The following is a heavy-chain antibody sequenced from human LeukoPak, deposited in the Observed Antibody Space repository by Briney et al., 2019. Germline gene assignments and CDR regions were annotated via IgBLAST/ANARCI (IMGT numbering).Heavy chain of an antibody. V-gene: IGHV1-69*04. Sequence: GASVKVSCKASGGTFSSYAISWVRQAPGQGLEWMGRIIPILGIANYAQKFQGRVTITADKSTSTAYMELSSLRSEDTAVYYCATYVISGYSYGYYDAFDIWGQGTMVTVSS. CDR3: ATYVISGYSYGYYDAFDI. J-gene: IGHJ3*02. CDR2: IIPILGIA. CDR1: GGTFSSYA. D-gene: IGHD5-18*01.